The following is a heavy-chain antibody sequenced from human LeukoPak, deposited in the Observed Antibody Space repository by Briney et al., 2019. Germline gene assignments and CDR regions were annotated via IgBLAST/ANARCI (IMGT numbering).Heavy chain of an antibody. Sequence: GGSLRLSCAASGFTFSRYGMSWVRQAPGKGLEGVSAISGSGGSTYYADSVKGRFTISRDNSKNTLYLQMNSLRAEDTAVYYCAKDEYYYDSSGLGFDPWGQGTLVTVSS. CDR2: ISGSGGST. J-gene: IGHJ5*02. V-gene: IGHV3-23*01. CDR3: AKDEYYYDSSGLGFDP. CDR1: GFTFSRYG. D-gene: IGHD3-22*01.